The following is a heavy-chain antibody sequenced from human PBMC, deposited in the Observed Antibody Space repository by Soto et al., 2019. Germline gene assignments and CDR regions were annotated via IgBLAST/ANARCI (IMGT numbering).Heavy chain of an antibody. V-gene: IGHV5-51*01. J-gene: IGHJ6*02. CDR2: VNPGDSYT. CDR3: ARHANSHTSMDDYYAVDV. Sequence: GESLKISCQASGYSFSTYWIGWVRQGPGRGLDWMGVVNPGDSYTRYSPSFQGHVTISADKSISTAYLQWSGLRASDTAIYYCARHANSHTSMDDYYAVDVWGLGTTVTVSS. CDR1: GYSFSTYW. D-gene: IGHD3-10*01.